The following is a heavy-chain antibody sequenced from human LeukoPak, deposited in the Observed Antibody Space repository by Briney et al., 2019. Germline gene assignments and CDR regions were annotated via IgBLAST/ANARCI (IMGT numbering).Heavy chain of an antibody. Sequence: GGSLRLSCAASGFTFSSYGMHWVRQAPGKGPEWVAFIRYDGSNKYYADSVKGRFTISRDNSKNTLYLQMNSLRAEDTAVYYCAKGGYYYDSSGYEYYFDYWGQGTLVTVSS. J-gene: IGHJ4*02. D-gene: IGHD3-22*01. V-gene: IGHV3-30*02. CDR2: IRYDGSNK. CDR3: AKGGYYYDSSGYEYYFDY. CDR1: GFTFSSYG.